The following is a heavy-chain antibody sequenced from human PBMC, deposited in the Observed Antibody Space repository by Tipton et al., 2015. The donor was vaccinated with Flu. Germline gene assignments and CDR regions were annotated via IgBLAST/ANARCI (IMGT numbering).Heavy chain of an antibody. CDR2: ISGSGSTI. CDR1: GFTFNDYY. V-gene: IGHV3-11*01. Sequence: QLVQSGGGSVKPGGSLRLTCAASGFTFNDYYITWIRQAPGKGLEWVSYISGSGSTIYYADSVRGRFTISRDNGKNSVFLQMNSLRAEDTAIYYCAKRSHRSPMGAVEDMATFYFDYWGQGTLVTVSS. D-gene: IGHD5-24*01. CDR3: AKRSHRSPMGAVEDMATFYFDY. J-gene: IGHJ4*02.